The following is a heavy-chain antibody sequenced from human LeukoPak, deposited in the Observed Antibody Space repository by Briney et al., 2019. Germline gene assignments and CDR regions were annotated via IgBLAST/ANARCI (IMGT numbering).Heavy chain of an antibody. J-gene: IGHJ4*02. CDR1: GLTLSEFS. CDR2: LRGSTFSV. V-gene: IGHV3-69-1*01. CDR3: ARYGGFDRWNGYYESRGGYLDS. D-gene: IGHD3-3*01. Sequence: GGSLRLACEVSGLTLSEFSMNWVRQAPGKGLEWVSFLRGSTFSVTYADTVKGRFTISRDNAKNSVYLQMNSLRVEDTAVYYCARYGGFDRWNGYYESRGGYLDSWGQGTLVTVSS.